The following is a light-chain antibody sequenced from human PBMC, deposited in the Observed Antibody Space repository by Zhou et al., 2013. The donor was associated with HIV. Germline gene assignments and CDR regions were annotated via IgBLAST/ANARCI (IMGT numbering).Light chain of an antibody. Sequence: EFVLTQSPGTLSLSPGERATLSCRASQSVSSTLLAWYQHKPGQAPRLLLYAASHRATGIPDRFSGSGSGTDFTLTINRLEPEDFAVYYCQQYGSTPPTTFGQGTRLDIK. CDR2: AAS. V-gene: IGKV3-20*01. CDR3: QQYGSTPPTT. J-gene: IGKJ5*01. CDR1: QSVSSTL.